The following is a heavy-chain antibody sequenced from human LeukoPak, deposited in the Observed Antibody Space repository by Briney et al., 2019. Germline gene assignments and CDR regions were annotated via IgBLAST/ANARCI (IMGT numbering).Heavy chain of an antibody. CDR3: ATGYSLFDY. J-gene: IGHJ4*02. Sequence: PSETLSLTCAVYGGSFSGYYWSWIRQPPGKGLEWIGEINHSGSTNYNPSLKSRVTISVDTSKNQFSLKLSSVTAADTAVYYCATGYSLFDYWGQGTLSPSPQ. V-gene: IGHV4-34*01. CDR2: INHSGST. D-gene: IGHD3-9*01. CDR1: GGSFSGYY.